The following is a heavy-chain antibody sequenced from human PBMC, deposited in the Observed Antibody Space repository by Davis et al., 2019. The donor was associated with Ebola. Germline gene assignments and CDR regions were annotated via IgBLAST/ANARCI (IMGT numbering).Heavy chain of an antibody. V-gene: IGHV3-48*04. J-gene: IGHJ4*02. CDR3: ARELNWNYDDY. CDR2: ISSSSSTI. CDR1: GFTFSSYS. Sequence: PGGSLRLSCAASGFTFSSYSMNWVRQAPGKGLEWVSYISSSSSTIYYADSVKGRFTISRDNAKNSLYLQMNSLRAEDTAVYYCARELNWNYDDYWGQGTLVTVSS. D-gene: IGHD1-20*01.